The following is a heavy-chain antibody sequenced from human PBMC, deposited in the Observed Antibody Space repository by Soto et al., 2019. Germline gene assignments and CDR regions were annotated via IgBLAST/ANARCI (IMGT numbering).Heavy chain of an antibody. V-gene: IGHV4-59*08. CDR3: ARHNYGSGSTYFDY. D-gene: IGHD3-10*01. CDR2: IYYSGST. J-gene: IGHJ4*02. CDR1: GGSISSYY. Sequence: QVQLQESGPGLVKPSETLSLTCTVSGGSISSYYWSWIRQPPGKGLEWIGYIYYSGSTNYNPSLKSRVTISVDTSKSQFSLKLNSMNAADTAVYYCARHNYGSGSTYFDYWGQGTLVTVSS.